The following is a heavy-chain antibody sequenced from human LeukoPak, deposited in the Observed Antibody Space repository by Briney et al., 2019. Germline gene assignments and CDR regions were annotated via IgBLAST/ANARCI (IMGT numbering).Heavy chain of an antibody. CDR2: IYYSGST. D-gene: IGHD6-13*01. Sequence: SETLSLTCAVSGGSISSYYWSWIRQPPGRGLEWIGYIYYSGSTKYNPSLKSRVTISVDTSKNQFSLKLSSVTAADTAVYYCARYAPDSSSWYSIFDCWGQGTLVTVSS. CDR1: GGSISSYY. CDR3: ARYAPDSSSWYSIFDC. J-gene: IGHJ4*02. V-gene: IGHV4-59*08.